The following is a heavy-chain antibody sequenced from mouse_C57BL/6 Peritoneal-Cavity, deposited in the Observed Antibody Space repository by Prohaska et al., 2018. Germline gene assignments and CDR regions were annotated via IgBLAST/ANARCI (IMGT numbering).Heavy chain of an antibody. J-gene: IGHJ1*03. Sequence: YMGKATLTVDKSSSTAYMELRSLTSEDSAVYYCARRDYGSSYGYFDVWGTGTTVTVSS. V-gene: IGHV1-26*01. D-gene: IGHD1-1*01. CDR3: ARRDYGSSYGYFDV.